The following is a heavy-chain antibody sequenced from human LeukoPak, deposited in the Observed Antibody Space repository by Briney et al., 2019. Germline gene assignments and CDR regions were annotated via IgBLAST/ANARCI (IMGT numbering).Heavy chain of an antibody. Sequence: GGSLRLSCTASGFTFSSHCMSWVRQAPGKGLEWVANIKQDGGEKHYVDSAKGRFTISRDNAKNSLYLQMNSLRAEDTAVYYCARRLIRGVIIRDFDSWGQGTQVTVSS. CDR2: IKQDGGEK. V-gene: IGHV3-7*01. CDR1: GFTFSSHC. J-gene: IGHJ4*02. CDR3: ARRLIRGVIIRDFDS. D-gene: IGHD3-10*01.